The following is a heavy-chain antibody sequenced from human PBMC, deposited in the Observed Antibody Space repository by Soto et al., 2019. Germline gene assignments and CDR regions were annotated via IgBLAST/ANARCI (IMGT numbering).Heavy chain of an antibody. V-gene: IGHV4-34*01. CDR3: ARGRGIILTGRFDY. Sequence: ASETMSLTCAVYGGCFCGYYWSWIRQPPGKGLEWIGEINHSGSTNYNPSLKSRVTISVDTSKNQFSLKLSSVTAADTAMYYCARGRGIILTGRFDYWGQGTLVTVSS. CDR2: INHSGST. CDR1: GGCFCGYY. D-gene: IGHD3-9*01. J-gene: IGHJ4*02.